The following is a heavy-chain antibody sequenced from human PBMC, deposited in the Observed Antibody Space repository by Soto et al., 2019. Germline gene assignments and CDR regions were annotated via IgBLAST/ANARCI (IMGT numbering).Heavy chain of an antibody. Sequence: SQTLSLTCAISGDSVSSNSAAWNWIRQSPSRGLEWLGRTYYRSKWYNDYTVSVKSRITINPDTSKNQFSLQLNSVIPEYTAVYYCAREGLYYDFWSGYPNWGQGTLVTVSS. CDR2: TYYRSKWYN. J-gene: IGHJ4*02. D-gene: IGHD3-3*01. V-gene: IGHV6-1*01. CDR1: GDSVSSNSAA. CDR3: AREGLYYDFWSGYPN.